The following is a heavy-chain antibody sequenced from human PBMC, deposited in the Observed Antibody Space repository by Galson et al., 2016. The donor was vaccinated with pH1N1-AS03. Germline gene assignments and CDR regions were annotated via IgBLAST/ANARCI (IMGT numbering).Heavy chain of an antibody. CDR1: GYIFTDFY. D-gene: IGHD1-26*01. J-gene: IGHJ6*02. CDR3: ARDPPGPFSSATCATTYYFGMDG. CDR2: INPENGVT. V-gene: IGHV1-2*04. Sequence: SVKVSCKASGYIFTDFYVHWVRQAPGQGLEWMGWINPENGVTNYAQKFQAWVTMTGDMSISTAYMDLHGLSSDDTAVYYCARDPPGPFSSATCATTYYFGMDGWGQGTTVSVSS.